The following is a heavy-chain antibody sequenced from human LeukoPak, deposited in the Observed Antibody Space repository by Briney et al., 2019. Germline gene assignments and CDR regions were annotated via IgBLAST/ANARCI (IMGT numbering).Heavy chain of an antibody. CDR3: AKDRSMTTVTPFDN. CDR2: IKQDGSEK. Sequence: GGSLRLSCAASGFTFSSYWMSWVRQAPGKGLEWVANIKQDGSEKYYVDSVKGRFTISRDNAKNSLYLQMNSLRAEDTAVYYCAKDRSMTTVTPFDNWGQGTLVAVSS. D-gene: IGHD4-17*01. CDR1: GFTFSSYW. V-gene: IGHV3-7*01. J-gene: IGHJ4*02.